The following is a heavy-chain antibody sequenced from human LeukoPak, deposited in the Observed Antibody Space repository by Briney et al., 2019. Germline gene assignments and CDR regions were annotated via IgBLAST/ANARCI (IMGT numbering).Heavy chain of an antibody. D-gene: IGHD4-23*01. CDR3: ARDYGGNLYYYYGMDV. Sequence: SVKVSCKASGYTFTGYYMHWVRQAPGQGLEWMGRIIPILGIANYAQKFQGRVTITADKSTSTAYMELSSLRSEDTAVYYCARDYGGNLYYYYGMDVWGQGTTVTVSS. CDR2: IIPILGIA. CDR1: GYTFTGYY. V-gene: IGHV1-69*04. J-gene: IGHJ6*02.